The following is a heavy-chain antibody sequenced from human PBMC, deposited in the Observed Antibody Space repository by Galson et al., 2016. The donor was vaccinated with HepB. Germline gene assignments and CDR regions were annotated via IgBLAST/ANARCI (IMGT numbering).Heavy chain of an antibody. CDR1: GFTFSAYS. CDR3: ARGSFWSGQLIRNYYGMDV. J-gene: IGHJ6*04. Sequence: SLRLSCAASGFTFSAYSMSWVRQPPGKGLEWVSSIRRDAYKTYYADSVKGRFTISRDNSKSTLYLQMNSLRAEDTAVYYCARGSFWSGQLIRNYYGMDVWGKGTTVTVSS. D-gene: IGHD3-3*01. CDR2: IRRDAYKT. V-gene: IGHV3-23*01.